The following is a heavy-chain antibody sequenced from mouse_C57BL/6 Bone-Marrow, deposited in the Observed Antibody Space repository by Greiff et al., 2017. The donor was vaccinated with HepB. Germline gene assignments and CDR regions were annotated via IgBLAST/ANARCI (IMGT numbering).Heavy chain of an antibody. Sequence: VQLQQSGPELVKPGASVKISCKASGYTFTDYYMNWVKQSHGKSLEWIGDINPNNGGTSYNQKFKGKATLTVDKSSSTAYMELRSLTSEDSAVYYCVGDPFITTVVTHYFDYWGKGTTLTVSS. CDR1: GYTFTDYY. CDR3: VGDPFITTVVTHYFDY. J-gene: IGHJ2*01. V-gene: IGHV1-26*01. CDR2: INPNNGGT. D-gene: IGHD1-1*01.